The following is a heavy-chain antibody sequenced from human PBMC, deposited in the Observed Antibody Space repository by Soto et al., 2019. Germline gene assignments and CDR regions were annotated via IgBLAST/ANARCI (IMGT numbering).Heavy chain of an antibody. J-gene: IGHJ6*02. CDR3: ARVVGRPPYYYYGMDV. V-gene: IGHV1-69*01. CDR2: IIPIFGTA. Sequence: GXSVKVSCKASGGTFGSYAISWVREAPGQGLEWMGGIIPIFGTANYAQKFQGRVTITADESTSTAYMELSSLRSEDTAVYYCARVVGRPPYYYYGMDVWGQGTTVTVSS. D-gene: IGHD2-15*01. CDR1: GGTFGSYA.